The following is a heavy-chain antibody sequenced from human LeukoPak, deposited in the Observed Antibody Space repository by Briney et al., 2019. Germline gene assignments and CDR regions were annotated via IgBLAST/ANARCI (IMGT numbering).Heavy chain of an antibody. D-gene: IGHD3-9*01. CDR3: XKXXXEYYDILTGYYPRLYYMDV. Sequence: GGPLSLSCAASGFTFSSYDMHWVRQATGKGLEWVSAIGTAGDTYYPGSVKGRFTISRENAKNSLYLQMNSLTAEDTAVYYCXKXXXEYYDILTGYYPRLYYMDVWGKGTTVTISS. V-gene: IGHV3-13*01. CDR1: GFTFSSYD. J-gene: IGHJ6*03. CDR2: IGTAGDT.